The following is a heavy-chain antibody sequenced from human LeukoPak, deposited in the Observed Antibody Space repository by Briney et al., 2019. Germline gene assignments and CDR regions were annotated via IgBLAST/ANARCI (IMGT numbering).Heavy chain of an antibody. J-gene: IGHJ4*02. D-gene: IGHD3-16*01. V-gene: IGHV1-18*01. CDR3: ARADHRLGEGFDY. Sequence: ASVKVSCKTSGYTFANFGINWVRQAPGQGLEWMGWISGYNGNTNYAQKLQARVTMTTDTSTSTAYMELRSLRSDDTAVYYCARADHRLGEGFDYWGQGTLVTVSS. CDR2: ISGYNGNT. CDR1: GYTFANFG.